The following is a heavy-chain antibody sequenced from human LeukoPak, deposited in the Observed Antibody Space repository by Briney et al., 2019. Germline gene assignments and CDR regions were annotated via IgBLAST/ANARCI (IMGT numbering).Heavy chain of an antibody. V-gene: IGHV3-30*18. D-gene: IGHD3-10*01. CDR1: GFTFSSYG. CDR2: ISYDGSNK. CDR3: AKDNEDYGSGSFPYGMDV. J-gene: IGHJ6*02. Sequence: PGGSLRPSCAASGFTFSSYGMHWVRQAPGKGLEWVAVISYDGSNKYYADSVKGRFTISRDNSKNTLYLQMNSLRAEDTAVYYCAKDNEDYGSGSFPYGMDVWGQGTTFTVSS.